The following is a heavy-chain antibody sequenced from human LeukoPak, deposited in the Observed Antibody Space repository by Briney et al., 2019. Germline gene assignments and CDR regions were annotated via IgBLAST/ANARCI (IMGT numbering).Heavy chain of an antibody. V-gene: IGHV4-59*01. J-gene: IGHJ4*02. CDR2: IYSSGST. D-gene: IGHD3-10*01. Sequence: PSETLSLTCTISGGSISGYYWSWIRQPPGKGLEWIGLIYSSGSTDYKPSLKSRITISVDTSKNQFSLKLNSVTAADTAVYYCARHYGSGTYPLDYWGQGTLVTVSS. CDR3: ARHYGSGTYPLDY. CDR1: GGSISGYY.